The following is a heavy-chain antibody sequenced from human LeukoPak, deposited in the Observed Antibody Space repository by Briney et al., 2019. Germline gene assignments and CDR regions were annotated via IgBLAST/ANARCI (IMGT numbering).Heavy chain of an antibody. D-gene: IGHD1-1*01. CDR3: AKYQLLNNDYWRDAFDV. Sequence: GSLRLSCAASGFTFSSYAFSWVRQAPGKGLEWVSVIGRRGDIYYADSVKGRFTISRDNSKNIVYLQMNSLRAEDTAVYYCAKYQLLNNDYWRDAFDVWGQGTMVTVSS. J-gene: IGHJ3*01. CDR2: IGRRGDI. CDR1: GFTFSSYA. V-gene: IGHV3-23*01.